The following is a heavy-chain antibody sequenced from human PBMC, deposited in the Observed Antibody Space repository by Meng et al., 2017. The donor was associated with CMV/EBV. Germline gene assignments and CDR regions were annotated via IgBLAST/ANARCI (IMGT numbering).Heavy chain of an antibody. CDR1: GGSTSSYY. CDR2: IYTSGST. J-gene: IGHJ5*02. D-gene: IGHD2-15*01. Sequence: QVQLQESGPGLGKPPETLPLPCTVSGGSTSSYYWSWIRKAAGKGLEWIGRIYTSGSTNYNPYLKSRVTMSVDTSKNQFSLKLSSVTAADTAVYYCAKSMVVAGDWFDPWGQGTLVTVSS. CDR3: AKSMVVAGDWFDP. V-gene: IGHV4-4*07.